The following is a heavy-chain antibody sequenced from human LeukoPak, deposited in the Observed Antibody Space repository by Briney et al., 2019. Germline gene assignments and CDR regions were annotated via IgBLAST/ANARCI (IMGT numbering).Heavy chain of an antibody. Sequence: GGSQRLSCAASGFTFSRYPMMWVRQAPGKGLEWVSTLSSGGGGTYYADSVRGRFTISRDDSKNTLYLQMISLTAEDTALYYCAKGYSSGWYAFDSWGQGTLVTVSS. D-gene: IGHD6-19*01. J-gene: IGHJ4*02. CDR2: LSSGGGGT. V-gene: IGHV3-23*01. CDR3: AKGYSSGWYAFDS. CDR1: GFTFSRYP.